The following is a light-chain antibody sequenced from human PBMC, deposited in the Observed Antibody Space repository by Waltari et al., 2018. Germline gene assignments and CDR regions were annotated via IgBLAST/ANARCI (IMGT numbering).Light chain of an antibody. J-gene: IGLJ2*01. CDR1: TSDVGTYNY. CDR2: DVT. V-gene: IGLV2-14*03. CDR3: SSYTSSTTSVV. Sequence: QSALTQPASVSGSPGQSITISCPGPTSDVGTYNYVSWYQQRPGKAPKLIIYDVTKRPSGVSNRFSGSKSGNTASLTISGLQAEDEADYYCSSYTSSTTSVVFGGGTKVTVL.